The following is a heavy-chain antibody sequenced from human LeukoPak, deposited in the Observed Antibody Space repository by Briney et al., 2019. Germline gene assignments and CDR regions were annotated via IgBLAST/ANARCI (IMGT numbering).Heavy chain of an antibody. Sequence: SETLSLTCTVSGGSISSSSYYWGWIRQPPGKGLEWIGSIYYSGSTYYNPSLKSRVTISVDTSKNQFSLKLSSVTAADTAVYYCARELRYCSSTSCYALDPWGQGTLVTVSS. CDR1: GGSISSSSYY. J-gene: IGHJ5*02. V-gene: IGHV4-39*07. CDR2: IYYSGST. CDR3: ARELRYCSSTSCYALDP. D-gene: IGHD2-2*01.